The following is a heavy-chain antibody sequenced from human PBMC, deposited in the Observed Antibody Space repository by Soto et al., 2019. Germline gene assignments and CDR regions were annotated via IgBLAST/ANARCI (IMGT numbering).Heavy chain of an antibody. Sequence: QLQLQESGPGLVKPSETLSLTCTVSGGSISSSDFYWGWLRQTPGKGLEFIGSMYYSGTTYYNPSLKSRVTISGATSKNQFTLKLLSVTAADTAVYYCAVVDSTGNWFDPWGEGALVTVSS. V-gene: IGHV4-39*01. CDR3: AVVDSTGNWFDP. CDR1: GGSISSSDFY. J-gene: IGHJ5*02. CDR2: MYYSGTT. D-gene: IGHD6-25*01.